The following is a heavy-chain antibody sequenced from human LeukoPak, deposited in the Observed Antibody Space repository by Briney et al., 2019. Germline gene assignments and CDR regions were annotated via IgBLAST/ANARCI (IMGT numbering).Heavy chain of an antibody. Sequence: GGSLRLSCGASGFTFSRYGMHWVRQAPGKGLEWVAIIWYDGSNKYYADSVKGRFTISRDNSKNTLYLQMNSLRAEDTAVYYCAKGTIAARYYYGMDVWGQGTTVTVSS. D-gene: IGHD6-6*01. CDR3: AKGTIAARYYYGMDV. CDR2: IWYDGSNK. J-gene: IGHJ6*02. CDR1: GFTFSRYG. V-gene: IGHV3-33*06.